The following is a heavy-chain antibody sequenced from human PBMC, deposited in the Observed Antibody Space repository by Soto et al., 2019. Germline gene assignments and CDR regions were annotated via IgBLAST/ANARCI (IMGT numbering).Heavy chain of an antibody. J-gene: IGHJ4*02. Sequence: ASVKVSCKTSGYTFTSYYMHWVRQAPGQGLEWMGIINPSDGSTIYAQKFQGRVTMTRDTYTSTLYMELTSLRSEDTAVYYCARAKQIGQYYFDSWGQGTPVNVSS. D-gene: IGHD6-6*01. CDR1: GYTFTSYY. CDR2: INPSDGST. CDR3: ARAKQIGQYYFDS. V-gene: IGHV1-46*01.